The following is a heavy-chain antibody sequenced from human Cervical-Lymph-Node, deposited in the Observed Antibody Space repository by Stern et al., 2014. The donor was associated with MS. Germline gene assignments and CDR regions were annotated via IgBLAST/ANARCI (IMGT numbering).Heavy chain of an antibody. CDR3: ARGPITGTPRLC. J-gene: IGHJ4*02. CDR2: ISNSGCDI. V-gene: IGHV3-11*01. CDR1: GFTFSDYY. D-gene: IGHD1-20*01. Sequence: QVQLVESGGGLVKPGGSLRLSCIASGFTFSDYYMSWIRQAPGKELECVSYISNSGCDIYYVDSVKGRFTISRDNAKNSVYLQMNSLRGEDTAVYYCARGPITGTPRLCWGQGTLVTVSS.